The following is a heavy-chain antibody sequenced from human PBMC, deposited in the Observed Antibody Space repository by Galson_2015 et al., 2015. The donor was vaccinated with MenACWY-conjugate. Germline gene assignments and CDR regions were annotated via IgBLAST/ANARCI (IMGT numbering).Heavy chain of an antibody. CDR1: GFTFSTYN. CDR2: ISTGSSTV. J-gene: IGHJ3*02. Sequence: SLRLSCAASGFTFSTYNMNWVRQAPGKGLEWISYISTGSSTVYYADSVKGRFTTSRDNVKNSLYLQMNSLRAEDTAVYYCARTRASSSTWYRGGAFDMWGQGTLFTVSS. V-gene: IGHV3-48*01. CDR3: ARTRASSSTWYRGGAFDM. D-gene: IGHD6-13*01.